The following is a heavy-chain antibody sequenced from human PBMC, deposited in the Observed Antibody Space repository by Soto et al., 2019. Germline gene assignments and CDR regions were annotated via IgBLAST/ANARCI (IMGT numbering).Heavy chain of an antibody. CDR2: INRDGSVT. D-gene: IGHD2-15*01. CDR1: GFTFIDSW. V-gene: IGHV3-7*01. J-gene: IGHJ4*02. Sequence: EVRLVESGGGLVQPGGSLRLSCVASGFTFIDSWMTWVRQVPGKGLEWVANINRDGSVTNYVDSMGGRFTISRDNARSLVYLHMNSLRTEDTAIYHCVKESRSGGSWWGQGSLVTVSS. CDR3: VKESRSGGSW.